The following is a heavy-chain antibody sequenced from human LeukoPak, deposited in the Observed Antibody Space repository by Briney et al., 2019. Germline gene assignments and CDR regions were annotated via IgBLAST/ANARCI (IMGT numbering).Heavy chain of an antibody. CDR3: ARGSSYYDSSGYRY. Sequence: SETLSLTCTVSGGSTSSYYWSWIRQPAGKGLEWIGRIYTSGSTNYNPSLKSRVTMSVDTSKNQFSLKLSSVTAADTAVYYCARGSSYYDSSGYRYWGQGTLVTVSS. CDR2: IYTSGST. D-gene: IGHD3-22*01. CDR1: GGSTSSYY. V-gene: IGHV4-4*07. J-gene: IGHJ4*02.